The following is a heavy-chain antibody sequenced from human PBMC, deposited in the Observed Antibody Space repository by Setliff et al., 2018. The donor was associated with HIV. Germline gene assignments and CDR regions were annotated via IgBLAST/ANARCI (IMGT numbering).Heavy chain of an antibody. CDR3: TRYGSGRSAGNNYYYNYMDV. J-gene: IGHJ6*03. D-gene: IGHD3-10*01. CDR2: IIPVFGTT. V-gene: IGHV1-69*13. CDR1: GGTFSSYA. Sequence: SVKVSCKASGGTFSSYAISWVRQAPGQGLDWMGGIIPVFGTTNYAQKFQGRVTITADESTSTAYMELSSLRPEETAVYYCTRYGSGRSAGNNYYYNYMDVWGKGTTVTVSS.